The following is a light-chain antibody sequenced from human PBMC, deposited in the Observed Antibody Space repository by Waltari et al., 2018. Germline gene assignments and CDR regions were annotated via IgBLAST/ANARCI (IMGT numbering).Light chain of an antibody. V-gene: IGKV3-15*01. CDR2: RAS. CDR1: QSVRSN. Sequence: EIVMTQSPATLSVYPGERATLSCSASQSVRSNLAWYQQKPGQAPTLLIYRASTRATDIPARFSGSGSCTEFTLTISSLQSEDFAVYYCQQYNNWPLTFGGGTKVENK. J-gene: IGKJ4*01. CDR3: QQYNNWPLT.